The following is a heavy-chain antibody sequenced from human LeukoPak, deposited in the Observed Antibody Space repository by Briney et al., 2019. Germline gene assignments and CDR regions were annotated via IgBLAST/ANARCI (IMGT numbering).Heavy chain of an antibody. CDR3: ARVPGYSDSGGYSYFAS. Sequence: SETLSLTCNVSAGSISSYYWNCIRQPPVKGLEWIGYISYTGNTKHNPSLKSRVTISVDTSKNQFSLKLRSVTAADTAVYYCARVPGYSDSGGYSYFASWGQGTLVTVSS. CDR1: AGSISSYY. D-gene: IGHD3-22*01. V-gene: IGHV4-59*01. CDR2: ISYTGNT. J-gene: IGHJ4*02.